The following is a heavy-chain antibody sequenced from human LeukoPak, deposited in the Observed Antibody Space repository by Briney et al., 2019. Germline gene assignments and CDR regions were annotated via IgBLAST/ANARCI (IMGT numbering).Heavy chain of an antibody. CDR1: GFTFSSFA. CDR3: AKDPRIQLWLSQDQRRFDP. J-gene: IGHJ5*02. D-gene: IGHD5-18*01. V-gene: IGHV3-23*01. Sequence: PGGSLRLSCAASGFTFSSFAMTWVRQAPGKGLEWVSGFDGNGPNTYYADSVKGRWTISRDNSKNTLYLQMNSLRAEDTAVYYCAKDPRIQLWLSQDQRRFDPWGQGTLVTVSS. CDR2: FDGNGPNT.